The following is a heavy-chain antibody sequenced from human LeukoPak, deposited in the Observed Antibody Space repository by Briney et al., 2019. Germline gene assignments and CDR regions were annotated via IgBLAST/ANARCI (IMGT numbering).Heavy chain of an antibody. Sequence: GGSLRLSCAASGFTFSNSGMSWVRQAPGMGLEWVSAISGSGSSTYYADSVKGWFTISRDNPKNTLYLQMSGLRADDTAVYYCAKDGTPGDYWGQGTRVTVSS. CDR1: GFTFSNSG. V-gene: IGHV3-23*01. J-gene: IGHJ4*02. CDR2: ISGSGSST. D-gene: IGHD2-15*01. CDR3: AKDGTPGDY.